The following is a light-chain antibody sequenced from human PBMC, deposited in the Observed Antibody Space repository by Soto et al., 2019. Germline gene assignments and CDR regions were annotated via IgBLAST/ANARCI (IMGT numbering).Light chain of an antibody. CDR2: DVS. V-gene: IGLV2-14*01. J-gene: IGLJ1*01. Sequence: VLTPPAPLSWSPGQAITISFVGTSGDIGDYNYVSWYQQHPGKVPKVIIYDVSNRPSGVSYRFSGTKSGNTASLTVSGLQAEDEADYYCCSYTRSGTLIFGTGTKATV. CDR1: SGDIGDYNY. CDR3: CSYTRSGTLI.